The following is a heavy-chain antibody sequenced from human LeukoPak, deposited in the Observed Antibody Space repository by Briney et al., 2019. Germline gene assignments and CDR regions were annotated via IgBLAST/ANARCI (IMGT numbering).Heavy chain of an antibody. CDR1: GFTFSNAW. V-gene: IGHV3-15*01. CDR3: TTTIDY. D-gene: IGHD4-11*01. Sequence: GGSLKLSCAASGFTFSNAWMTWVRQAPGKGLEWVGRSISKIDGGTTDYAAPVKGRFTISRDDSQNTVYLQMNSLKTEDTAMYYCTTTIDYWGQGTLVTVSS. CDR2: SISKIDGGTT. J-gene: IGHJ4*02.